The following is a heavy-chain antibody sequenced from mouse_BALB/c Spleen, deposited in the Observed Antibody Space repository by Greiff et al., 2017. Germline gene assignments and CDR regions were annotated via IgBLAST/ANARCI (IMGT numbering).Heavy chain of an antibody. CDR2: ISYSGST. V-gene: IGHV3-2*02. J-gene: IGHJ4*01. D-gene: IGHD2-4*01. CDR3: ARSGDYDPYAMDY. CDR1: GYSITSDYA. Sequence: EVQGVESGPGLVKPSQSLSLTCTVTGYSITSDYAWNWIRQFPGNKLEWMGYISYSGSTSYNPSLKSRISITRDTSKNQFFLQLNSVTTEDTATYYCARSGDYDPYAMDYWGQGTSVTVSS.